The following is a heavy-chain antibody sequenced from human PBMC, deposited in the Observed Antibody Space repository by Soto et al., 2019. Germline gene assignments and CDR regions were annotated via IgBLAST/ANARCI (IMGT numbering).Heavy chain of an antibody. CDR3: AKSRYSDSSGDFYDY. V-gene: IGHV3-23*01. J-gene: IGHJ4*02. Sequence: GGSLRLSCAASAFTFNNYAMSWVRQAPGKGLEWVSDIGGSGRTTYYADSVKGRFTISRDNSNNTLFLQMNSLRAEDTAVYYCAKSRYSDSSGDFYDYWGQGTLVTVSS. CDR1: AFTFNNYA. D-gene: IGHD3-22*01. CDR2: IGGSGRTT.